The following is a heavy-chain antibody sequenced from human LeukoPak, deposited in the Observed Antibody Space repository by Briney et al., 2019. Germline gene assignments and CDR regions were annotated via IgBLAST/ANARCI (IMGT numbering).Heavy chain of an antibody. Sequence: SETLSLTCAVYGGSFSGYYWSWLRQPPGKGLEWIGEINHSGSTNYNPSLKSRVTISVDTSKNQFSLKLSSVTAADTAVYYCASNRYDYVWGSYHPWYFDYWGQGTLVTVSS. CDR2: INHSGST. CDR3: ASNRYDYVWGSYHPWYFDY. V-gene: IGHV4-34*01. CDR1: GGSFSGYY. D-gene: IGHD3-16*02. J-gene: IGHJ4*02.